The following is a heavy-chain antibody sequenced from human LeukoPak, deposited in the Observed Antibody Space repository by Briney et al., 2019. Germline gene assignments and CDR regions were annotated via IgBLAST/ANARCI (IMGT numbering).Heavy chain of an antibody. CDR1: GGSISSHY. CDR2: IYYSGTT. Sequence: SETLSLTCTVSGGSISSHYWSWIRQPPGKGLEWIGYIYYSGTTNYNPSLKSRVTIAVDTSKNQFSLKLSSVTAADTAVYYCASTVAAAGQGNYYGMDVWGQGTTVTVSS. V-gene: IGHV4-59*08. J-gene: IGHJ6*02. D-gene: IGHD6-13*01. CDR3: ASTVAAAGQGNYYGMDV.